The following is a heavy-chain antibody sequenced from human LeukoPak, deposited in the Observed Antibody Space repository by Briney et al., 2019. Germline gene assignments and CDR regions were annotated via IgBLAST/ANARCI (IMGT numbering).Heavy chain of an antibody. CDR1: GGTFSSYA. CDR3: ARDLDCSGGSCFKNWFDP. J-gene: IGHJ5*02. CDR2: IIPIFGTA. Sequence: ASVKVSCKASGGTFSSYAISWVRQAPGQGLEWMGGIIPIFGTANYAQKFQGRVTITADESTSTAYMELSSLRSEDTAVYYCARDLDCSGGSCFKNWFDPWGQGTLVTVSS. V-gene: IGHV1-69*13. D-gene: IGHD2-15*01.